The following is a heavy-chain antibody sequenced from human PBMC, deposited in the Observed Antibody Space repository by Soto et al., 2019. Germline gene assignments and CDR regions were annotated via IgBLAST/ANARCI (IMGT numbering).Heavy chain of an antibody. V-gene: IGHV2-5*02. J-gene: IGHJ4*02. D-gene: IGHD3-16*01. CDR2: VYWDDEK. Sequence: QITLKESGPTVVQPTQTLTLTCTFSEFSYDSHAAGVGWIRQSPGKALEWLALVYWDDEKRYSPSLESRHARTRDTSRNQVVLTMINLHPADTGPYYCVHRSGAYVPPRTYYFASWGQGTVVTVSS. CDR3: VHRSGAYVPPRTYYFAS. CDR1: EFSYDSHAAG.